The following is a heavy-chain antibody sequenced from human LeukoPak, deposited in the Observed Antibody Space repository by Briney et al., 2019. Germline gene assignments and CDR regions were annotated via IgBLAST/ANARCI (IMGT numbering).Heavy chain of an antibody. CDR2: ISWNSGTI. D-gene: IGHD4-23*01. CDR1: GFTFDDYA. Sequence: PGRSLRLSCAASGFTFDDYAMHWVRQAPGKGPEWVSGISWNSGTIGYADSVKGRFTISRDNAKTSLYLEMNSLRAEDTAFYYCGKDIRPGGLYGGDGGIDYWGPGTLVTVSS. V-gene: IGHV3-9*01. J-gene: IGHJ4*02. CDR3: GKDIRPGGLYGGDGGIDY.